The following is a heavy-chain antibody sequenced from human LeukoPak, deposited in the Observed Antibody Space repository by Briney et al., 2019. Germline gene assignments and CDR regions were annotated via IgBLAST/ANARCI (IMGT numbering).Heavy chain of an antibody. Sequence: PGGSLRLSCAASGFTFSSYAMSWVRQAPGKGLEWVSAISGSGGSTYYADSVKGRFTISRDNSKNTLYLRMNGLRAQDPAVSYCAKDDVEPRIEDIVVVVAAPWFDPWGQGTLVTVSS. CDR2: ISGSGGST. J-gene: IGHJ5*02. CDR3: AKDDVEPRIEDIVVVVAAPWFDP. V-gene: IGHV3-23*01. CDR1: GFTFSSYA. D-gene: IGHD2-15*01.